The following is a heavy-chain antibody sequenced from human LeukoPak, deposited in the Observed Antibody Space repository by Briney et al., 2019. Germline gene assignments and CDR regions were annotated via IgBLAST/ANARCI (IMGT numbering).Heavy chain of an antibody. CDR2: IYSGGST. Sequence: GGSLRLSCAASGFTVSSNYMSWVRQAPGKGLEWVSVIYSGGSTYYSDSVKGRFTISRDNSKNTLYLQMNSLRAEDTAVYYCARAKWQLDPEGYFDYWGQGTLVTVSS. CDR1: GFTVSSNY. V-gene: IGHV3-66*02. CDR3: ARAKWQLDPEGYFDY. J-gene: IGHJ4*02. D-gene: IGHD6-13*01.